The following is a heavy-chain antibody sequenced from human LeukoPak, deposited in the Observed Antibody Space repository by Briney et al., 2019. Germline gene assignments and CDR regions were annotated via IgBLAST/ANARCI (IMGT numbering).Heavy chain of an antibody. V-gene: IGHV4-34*01. CDR3: ARAPGYSRIDY. J-gene: IGHJ4*02. CDR2: INHSGST. CDR1: GGSFSGYY. D-gene: IGHD6-13*01. Sequence: SETLFLTCAVYGGSFSGYYWSWIRQPPGKGLEWIGEINHSGSTNYNPSLKSRVTISVDTSKNQFSLKLSSVTAADTAVYYCARAPGYSRIDYWGQGTLVTVSS.